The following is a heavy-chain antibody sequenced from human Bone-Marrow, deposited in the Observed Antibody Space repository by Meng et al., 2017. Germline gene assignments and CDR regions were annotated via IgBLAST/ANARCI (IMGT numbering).Heavy chain of an antibody. D-gene: IGHD3-3*01. Sequence: GESLKISYAASGFTFSGSAMHWVRQASGKGLEWVGRIRSKANSYATAYAASVKGRFTISRDDSKNTAYLQMNSLKTEDTAVYYCTRHTMNDYDFWSGYRTPSESFYYYYGMDVWGQGTTVTVSS. J-gene: IGHJ6*02. V-gene: IGHV3-73*01. CDR2: IRSKANSYAT. CDR1: GFTFSGSA. CDR3: TRHTMNDYDFWSGYRTPSESFYYYYGMDV.